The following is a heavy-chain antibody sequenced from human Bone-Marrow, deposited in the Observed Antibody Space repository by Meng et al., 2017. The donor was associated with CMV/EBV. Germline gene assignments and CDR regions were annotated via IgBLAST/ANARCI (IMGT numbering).Heavy chain of an antibody. CDR2: INPNSGGT. V-gene: IGHV1-2*02. CDR1: GYTFTGYY. Sequence: ASGNGSCKASGYTFTGYYMHWVRQAPGQGLEWMGWINPNSGGTNYAQKFQGRVTMTRDTSISTAYMELSRLRSDDTAVYYCARAGGYCSSTSCYTPDYWGQGTLVTVSS. D-gene: IGHD2-2*02. J-gene: IGHJ4*02. CDR3: ARAGGYCSSTSCYTPDY.